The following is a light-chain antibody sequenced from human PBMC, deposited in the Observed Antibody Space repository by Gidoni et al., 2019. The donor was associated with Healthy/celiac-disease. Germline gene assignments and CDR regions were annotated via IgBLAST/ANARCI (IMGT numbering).Light chain of an antibody. CDR2: AAS. J-gene: IGKJ1*01. Sequence: DIQMIKSPSSLSASVGDRVTITCRASQSISSYLNWYQQKPGKAPKLLIYAASSLQSGVPSRFSGSGSGTDFTLTISSLQPEDFATYYCQQSYSTATWTFGQGTKVEIK. CDR1: QSISSY. CDR3: QQSYSTATWT. V-gene: IGKV1-39*01.